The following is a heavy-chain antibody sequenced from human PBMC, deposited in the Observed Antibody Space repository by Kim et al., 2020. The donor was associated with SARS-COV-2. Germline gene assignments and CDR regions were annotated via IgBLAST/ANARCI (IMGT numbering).Heavy chain of an antibody. CDR2: ISAYNGNT. CDR1: GYTFTSYG. Sequence: ASVKVSCKASGYTFTSYGISWVRQAPGQGLEWMGWISAYNGNTNYAQKLQGRVTMTTDTSTSTAYMELRSLRSDDTAVYYCARDRGYCRGGSCQLFYWGQGTLVTVSS. J-gene: IGHJ4*02. D-gene: IGHD2-15*01. V-gene: IGHV1-18*01. CDR3: ARDRGYCRGGSCQLFY.